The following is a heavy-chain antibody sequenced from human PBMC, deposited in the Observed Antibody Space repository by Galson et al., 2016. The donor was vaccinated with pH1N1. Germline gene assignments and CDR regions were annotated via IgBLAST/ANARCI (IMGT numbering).Heavy chain of an antibody. CDR3: AINAFDY. CDR1: GYTIIDYP. J-gene: IGHJ4*02. V-gene: IGHV1-3*04. Sequence: SVKVSCKASGYTIIDYPMHWVRQAPGQGLEWMGWIHTGTGDTRYSPKFQGRVTLTRDTSATTTYLELRGLGFQDTAVFYCAINAFDYWGQGTLVTVSP. CDR2: IHTGTGDT.